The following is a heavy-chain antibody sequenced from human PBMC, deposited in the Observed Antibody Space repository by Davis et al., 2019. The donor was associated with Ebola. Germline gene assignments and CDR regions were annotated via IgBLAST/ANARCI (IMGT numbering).Heavy chain of an antibody. V-gene: IGHV4-34*01. CDR3: ARGQWLRSFLDY. CDR1: GGSFSGYY. D-gene: IGHD5-12*01. J-gene: IGHJ4*02. CDR2: INHSGSS. Sequence: SETLSLTCAVYGGSFSGYYWSWIRQPPGKGLEWIGEINHSGSSNYNPSLKSRVTTSVDTSKNQFSLKLNSVTAADTAVYYCARGQWLRSFLDYWGQGTLVTVSS.